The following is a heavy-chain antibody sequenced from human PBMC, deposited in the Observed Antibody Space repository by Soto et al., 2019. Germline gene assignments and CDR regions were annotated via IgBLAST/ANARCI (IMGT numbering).Heavy chain of an antibody. CDR2: HNGYSGQT. CDR1: ENTFSTYL. J-gene: IGHJ5*02. D-gene: IGHD1-1*01. Sequence: GASVKVSCKASENTFSTYLVHWVRQVHGQGLEWMGWHNGYSGQTEYSQKFQGRVTITRDTSAKTAYLELRSLTSEDTAVYYCAGPHDRAGLGTWGQGTLVTVSS. V-gene: IGHV1-3*01. CDR3: AGPHDRAGLGT.